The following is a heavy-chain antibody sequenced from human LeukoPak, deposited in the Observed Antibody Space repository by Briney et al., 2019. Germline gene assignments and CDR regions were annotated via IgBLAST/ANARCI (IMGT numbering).Heavy chain of an antibody. D-gene: IGHD3-3*01. CDR3: ARVPSALFGVAPHFYMDV. CDR1: GGSISSSSYY. V-gene: IGHV4-39*01. CDR2: IYYSGST. Sequence: SETLSLTCTVSGGSISSSSYYWGWIRQPPGKGLEWIGSIYYSGSTYYNPSLKSRVTISVDTSKNQFSLKLSSVTAADTAMYYCARVPSALFGVAPHFYMDVWGKGTTVTVSS. J-gene: IGHJ6*03.